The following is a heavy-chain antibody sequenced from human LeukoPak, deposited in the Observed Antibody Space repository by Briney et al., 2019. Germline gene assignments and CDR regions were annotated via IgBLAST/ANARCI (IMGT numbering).Heavy chain of an antibody. CDR1: GFTVSSNY. J-gene: IGHJ4*02. D-gene: IGHD6-19*01. CDR2: IYSGGST. CDR3: ARDHGSSGWYETVDY. V-gene: IGHV3-53*04. Sequence: GGSLRLSCAASGFTVSSNYMSWVRQAPGKGLEWVSVIYSGGSTYYADSVKGRFTISRHNSKNTLYLQMNSLRVEDTAVYYCARDHGSSGWYETVDYWGQGALVTVSS.